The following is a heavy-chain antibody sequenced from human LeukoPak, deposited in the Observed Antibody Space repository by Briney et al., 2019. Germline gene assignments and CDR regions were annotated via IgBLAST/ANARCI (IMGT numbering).Heavy chain of an antibody. Sequence: GGSLRLSCAASGFTVSSRYMSWVRQAPGKGLEWVSVIRSGGSTHYADSVKGRFTISRDNSKNTLHLQMNSLRAEDTAVYYCAKVRYYDFWSGYPNYWGQGTLVTVSS. J-gene: IGHJ4*02. CDR1: GFTVSSRY. CDR3: AKVRYYDFWSGYPNY. CDR2: IRSGGST. V-gene: IGHV3-53*01. D-gene: IGHD3-3*01.